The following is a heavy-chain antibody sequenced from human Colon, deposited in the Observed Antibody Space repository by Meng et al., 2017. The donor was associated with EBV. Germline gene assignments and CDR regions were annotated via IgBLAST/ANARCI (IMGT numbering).Heavy chain of an antibody. V-gene: IGHV4-31*03. Sequence: QVQLQESGPGLVXXXXXLXLTXTXSGGSISSGGFYWSWIRQHPGKGLEWIGYIYYSGSTYYNPSLRSRVAISIDTSKNQFSLKLTSVTAADTAVYFCARTNYGDYNWFDPWGQGTLVTVSS. CDR1: GGSISSGGFY. J-gene: IGHJ5*02. D-gene: IGHD4-17*01. CDR2: IYYSGST. CDR3: ARTNYGDYNWFDP.